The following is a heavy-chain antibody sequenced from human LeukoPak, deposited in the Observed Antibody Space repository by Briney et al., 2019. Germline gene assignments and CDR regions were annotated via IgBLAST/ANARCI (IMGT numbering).Heavy chain of an antibody. CDR3: AKGDDSSGYYYGPFHY. J-gene: IGHJ4*02. CDR2: ISSSGSTI. CDR1: GFTFSSYE. Sequence: GGSLRLSCAASGFTFSSYEMNWVRQAPGKGLEWVSYISSSGSTIYYADSVKGRFTISRDNSKNTLYLQMNSLRAEDTAVYYCAKGDDSSGYYYGPFHYWGQGTLVTVSS. V-gene: IGHV3-48*03. D-gene: IGHD3-22*01.